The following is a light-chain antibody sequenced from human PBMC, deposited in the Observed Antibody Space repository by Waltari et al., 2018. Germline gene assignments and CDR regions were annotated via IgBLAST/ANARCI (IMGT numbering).Light chain of an antibody. J-gene: IGKJ2*01. Sequence: DIQMTQSPSSLSAFVGDRVTITCRASQGIRNYLAWFQQKPGEAPRSLIYGTSSLRSGVPSKFSGSGSGKECTLTISSLQPEDSATYYCQQYATDPFTFGQGTKLEIK. CDR1: QGIRNY. CDR2: GTS. V-gene: IGKV1-16*02. CDR3: QQYATDPFT.